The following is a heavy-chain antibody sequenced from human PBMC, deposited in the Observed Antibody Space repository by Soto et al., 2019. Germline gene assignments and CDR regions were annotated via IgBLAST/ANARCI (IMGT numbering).Heavy chain of an antibody. CDR2: IIPIFGTA. D-gene: IGHD3-3*01. CDR1: GGTFSRYA. V-gene: IGHV1-69*13. Sequence: SVKVSCKPSGGTFSRYAISWVQQAPGQGLEWMGGIIPIFGTANYAQKFQGRVTITADESTSTAYMELSSLRSEDTAVYYCARSHYYDFWSGYSYFDYWGQGTLVTVSS. CDR3: ARSHYYDFWSGYSYFDY. J-gene: IGHJ4*02.